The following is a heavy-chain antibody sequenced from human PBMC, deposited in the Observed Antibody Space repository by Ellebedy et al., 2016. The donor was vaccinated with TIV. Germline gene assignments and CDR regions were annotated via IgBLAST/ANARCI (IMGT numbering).Heavy chain of an antibody. CDR1: GGSISSYY. D-gene: IGHD3-3*01. J-gene: IGHJ6*02. Sequence: MPGGSLRLSCTVSGGSISSYYWSWIRQPPGKGLEWIGYIYYSGSTKYNPPLKSRVTISVDTSKNQFSLKLSSATAADTAVYYCARGLLFYDFWSGYYKGAGDYYYGMDVWGQGTTVTVSS. CDR2: IYYSGST. CDR3: ARGLLFYDFWSGYYKGAGDYYYGMDV. V-gene: IGHV4-59*01.